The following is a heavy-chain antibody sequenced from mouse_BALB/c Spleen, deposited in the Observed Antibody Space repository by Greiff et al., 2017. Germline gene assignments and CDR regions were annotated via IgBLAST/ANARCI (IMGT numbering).Heavy chain of an antibody. CDR1: GFTFTDYA. D-gene: IGHD1-1*01. J-gene: IGHJ4*01. CDR2: ISTYYGDA. Sequence: QVQLQQSGAELVRPGVSVKISCKGSGFTFTDYAMHWVKQSHAKSLEGIGVISTYYGDASYNQKFKGKDTMTVDKSSSTAYMELARLTSEDSAIYYCARVVVAYYYAMDYWGQGTSVTVSS. CDR3: ARVVVAYYYAMDY. V-gene: IGHV1S137*01.